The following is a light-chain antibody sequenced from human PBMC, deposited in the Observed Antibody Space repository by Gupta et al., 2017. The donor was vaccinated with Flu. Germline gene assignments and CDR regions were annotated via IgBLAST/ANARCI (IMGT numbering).Light chain of an antibody. Sequence: DVVMTQSPLSLTVTLGQPASISCRSSQNQSPRRLIYQVSYRDSGVPDRFSGSGSGTDFTLKISRVEAEDVGVYFCRQGEHWPWAFGQGTKVEIK. CDR3: RQGEHWPWA. CDR1: QN. CDR2: QVS. V-gene: IGKV2-30*01. J-gene: IGKJ1*01.